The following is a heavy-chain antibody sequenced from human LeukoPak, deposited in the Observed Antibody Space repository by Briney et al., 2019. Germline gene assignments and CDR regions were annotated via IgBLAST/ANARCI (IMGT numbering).Heavy chain of an antibody. CDR1: GGTFSSYA. J-gene: IGHJ6*03. CDR3: ARDFSSSSTVYYYYYMDV. CDR2: IIPIFGTA. Sequence: SVKVSCKASGGTFSSYAISWVRQAPGQGLEWMGGIIPIFGTANYAQKFQGRVTITADESTSTAYMELSSLRSEDTAIYYCARDFSSSSTVYYYYYMDVWGKGTTVTVSS. D-gene: IGHD6-6*01. V-gene: IGHV1-69*13.